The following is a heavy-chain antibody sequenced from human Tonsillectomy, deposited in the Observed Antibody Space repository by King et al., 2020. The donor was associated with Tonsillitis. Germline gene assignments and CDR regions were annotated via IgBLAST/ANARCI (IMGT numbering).Heavy chain of an antibody. CDR1: GFTFSSYG. V-gene: IGHV3-30*18. D-gene: IGHD6-13*01. CDR3: AKDDFIAAAAY. Sequence: HVQLVESGGGVVQPGRSLRLSCAASGFTFSSYGMHWVRQAPGKGLEWVAVISYDGSNKYYADSVKGRFTISRDNSKNTLYLQMNSLRAEDTAVYYCAKDDFIAAAAYWGQGTLVTVSS. CDR2: ISYDGSNK. J-gene: IGHJ4*02.